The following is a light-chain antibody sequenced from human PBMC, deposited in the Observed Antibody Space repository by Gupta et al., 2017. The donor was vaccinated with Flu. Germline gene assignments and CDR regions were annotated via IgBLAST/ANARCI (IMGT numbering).Light chain of an antibody. CDR3: RQGRCWPYA. Sequence: VTLGQPAARACRSSQSLVHSDGNTYVHWFQQRPGQSPRRLIDKVTNRDAGVPDRCSSGGSGTDFTLKISRVEDDDVGVYYCRQGRCWPYAFGQGTKMEI. CDR1: QSLVHSDGNTY. J-gene: IGKJ2*01. CDR2: KVT. V-gene: IGKV2-30*02.